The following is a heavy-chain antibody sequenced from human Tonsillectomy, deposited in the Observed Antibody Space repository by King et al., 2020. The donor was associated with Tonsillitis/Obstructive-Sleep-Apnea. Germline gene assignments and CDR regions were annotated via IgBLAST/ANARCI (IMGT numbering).Heavy chain of an antibody. J-gene: IGHJ4*02. CDR3: TTSLYYDFWSGYSNYYVY. CDR2: IKSKTDGGTT. V-gene: IGHV3-15*01. CDR1: GFTFSNVW. Sequence: VQLVESGGGLVKPGGSLRLSCAASGFTFSNVWMTWVRQSPGKGLEWVGGIKSKTDGGTTDYVAPVKGRFTISRDDSKNTLYLQMNSLKTEDTAVYYCTTSLYYDFWSGYSNYYVYWGQGTLVTVSS. D-gene: IGHD3-3*01.